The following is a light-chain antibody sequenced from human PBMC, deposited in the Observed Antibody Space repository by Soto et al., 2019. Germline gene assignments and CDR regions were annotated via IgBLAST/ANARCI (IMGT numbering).Light chain of an antibody. CDR2: NAS. J-gene: IGKJ4*01. CDR3: QQYSTYPLT. Sequence: DIQMTQSPSTLSASVGDRVTITCRASQSISSWLAWYQQKPGKAPKLLIQNASSLESGVPFRFSGSGSGTEFTLTISDLQPDDFASYWCQQYSTYPLTFGGGTKVEIK. V-gene: IGKV1-5*03. CDR1: QSISSW.